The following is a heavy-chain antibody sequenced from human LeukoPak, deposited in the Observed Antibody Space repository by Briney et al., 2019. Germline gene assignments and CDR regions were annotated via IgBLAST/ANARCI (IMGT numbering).Heavy chain of an antibody. J-gene: IGHJ4*02. CDR3: ARDRRDFSNFYYFDY. CDR2: VNPNDGTT. D-gene: IGHD5-24*01. CDR1: GHTFGTYY. Sequence: ASVKVSCKASGHTFGTYYLHWVRKAPGQGLQWMGIVNPNDGTTHYAQKFQGRVTMTRDMSTTTVYMELSSLRFDDTAVYYCARDRRDFSNFYYFDYWGQGTLVTVSS. V-gene: IGHV1-46*01.